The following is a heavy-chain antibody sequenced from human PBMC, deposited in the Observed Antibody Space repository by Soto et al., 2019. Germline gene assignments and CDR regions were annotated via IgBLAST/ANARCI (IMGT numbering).Heavy chain of an antibody. CDR2: IYPGDSDT. J-gene: IGHJ4*02. V-gene: IGHV5-51*01. CDR3: AAYTASSGRHFGY. D-gene: IGHD3-16*01. Sequence: PGESLKISCKGSGYSFTDYWTGWVRQVPGEGLGWLAMIYPGDSDTRYSPSFQGQVTISADRSITTAYLQWGSLKASDTAMYYCAAYTASSGRHFGYWGQGTLVTVSS. CDR1: GYSFTDYW.